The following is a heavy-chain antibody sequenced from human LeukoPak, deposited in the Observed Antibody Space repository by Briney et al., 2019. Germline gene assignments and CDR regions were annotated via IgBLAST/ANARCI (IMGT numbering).Heavy chain of an antibody. Sequence: GGSLRLSCAASGFTFNSAWMSWVRQAPGKSLEWVGRIKGKTAAGAPDYVASVKGRFTISRDDSKNTLFLQMNSLRAEDTAVYYCAKDGGLWVSAHWGDSWGRGTLVTVSS. J-gene: IGHJ4*02. CDR2: IKGKTAAGAP. CDR3: AKDGGLWVSAHWGDS. V-gene: IGHV3-15*01. CDR1: GFTFNSAW. D-gene: IGHD7-27*01.